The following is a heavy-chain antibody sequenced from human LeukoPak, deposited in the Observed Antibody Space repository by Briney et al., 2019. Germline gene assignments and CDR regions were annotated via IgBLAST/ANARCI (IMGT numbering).Heavy chain of an antibody. CDR3: AGRAMVRGAPFDY. D-gene: IGHD3-10*01. CDR2: IYYSGST. Sequence: SETLSLTCTVSGGSISSGGYYWSWIRQHPGKGLEWIGYIYYSGSTNYNPSLKSRVTISVDTSKNQFSLKLSSVTAADTAVYYCAGRAMVRGAPFDYWGQGTLVTVSS. J-gene: IGHJ4*02. CDR1: GGSISSGGYY. V-gene: IGHV4-61*08.